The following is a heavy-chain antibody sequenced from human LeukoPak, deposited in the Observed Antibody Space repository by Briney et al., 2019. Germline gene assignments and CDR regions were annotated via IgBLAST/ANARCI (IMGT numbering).Heavy chain of an antibody. CDR1: GFTFDDYA. D-gene: IGHD6-19*01. CDR2: ISWNSGSI. Sequence: PGRSLRLSCAASGFTFDDYAMHWVRQAPGKGLEWVSGISWNSGSIGYADSVKGRFTISRDNAKNSLYLQMNSLRAEDTALYYCAKSPAVAGTGYFDYCGQGTLVTVSS. CDR3: AKSPAVAGTGYFDY. V-gene: IGHV3-9*01. J-gene: IGHJ4*02.